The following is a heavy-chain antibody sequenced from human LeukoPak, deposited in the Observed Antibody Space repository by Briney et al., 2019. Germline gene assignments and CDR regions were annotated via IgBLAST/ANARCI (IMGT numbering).Heavy chain of an antibody. CDR1: GFTFSSYG. J-gene: IGHJ4*02. CDR3: ASEIYGSGYY. D-gene: IGHD3-10*01. Sequence: GGSLRLSCAASGFTFSSYGMSWVRQAPGKGLEWVSGISGSGGSTYYADSVKGRFTISRDNAKNSLYLQMNSLGAEDTAVYYCASEIYGSGYYWGQGTLVTVSS. CDR2: ISGSGGST. V-gene: IGHV3-23*01.